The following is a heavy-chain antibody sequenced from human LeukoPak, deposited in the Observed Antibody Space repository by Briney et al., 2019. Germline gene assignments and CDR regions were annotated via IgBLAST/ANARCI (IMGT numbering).Heavy chain of an antibody. Sequence: GGSLRLSCAASGFTFSSYAMSWVRQAPGKGLEWVSAISGSGGSTYYADSVKGRFTISRDNSKNMLYLQTNSLRAEDTAVYYCARVVTAIPGDAFDIWGQGTMVTVSS. J-gene: IGHJ3*02. CDR2: ISGSGGST. D-gene: IGHD2-21*02. V-gene: IGHV3-23*01. CDR1: GFTFSSYA. CDR3: ARVVTAIPGDAFDI.